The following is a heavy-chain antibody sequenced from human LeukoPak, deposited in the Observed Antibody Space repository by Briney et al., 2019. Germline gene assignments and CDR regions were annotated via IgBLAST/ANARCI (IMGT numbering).Heavy chain of an antibody. Sequence: SQTLSLTCTVSGGSISSGDYYWSWIRQPPGKGLERIGYIYYSGSTYYNPSLKSRVTISVDTSKNQFSLKLSSVTAADTAVYYCARVGVYFDWLLTENWFDPWGQGTLVTVSS. D-gene: IGHD3-9*01. CDR1: GGSISSGDYY. CDR3: ARVGVYFDWLLTENWFDP. CDR2: IYYSGST. V-gene: IGHV4-30-4*01. J-gene: IGHJ5*02.